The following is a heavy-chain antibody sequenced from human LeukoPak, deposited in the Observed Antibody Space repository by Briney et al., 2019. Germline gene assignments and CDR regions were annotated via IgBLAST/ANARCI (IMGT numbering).Heavy chain of an antibody. CDR2: ISWNSGTI. D-gene: IGHD6-13*01. J-gene: IGHJ4*02. CDR1: GFTFEDYA. Sequence: GGSLRLSCVASGFTFEDYAMHWVRQAPGKGLEWVSGISWNSGTIGYADSVKGRFTISRDNAKNSLYLQMNSLRAEDTAVYYCARASSSEVFDYWGQGTLVTVSS. V-gene: IGHV3-9*01. CDR3: ARASSSEVFDY.